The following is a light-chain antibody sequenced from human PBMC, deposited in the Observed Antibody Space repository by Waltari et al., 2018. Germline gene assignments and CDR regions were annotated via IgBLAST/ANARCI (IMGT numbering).Light chain of an antibody. J-gene: IGKJ4*01. CDR2: AAS. CDR3: QQYGYSGRLT. Sequence: EIVLTQSPGTLSVSPGERVTLSCRASQNVDSSYLAWYRQKPGQAPRLLIYAASNRATGIPDRFSGSWSGTDFTLTISRLEPEDFAMYYCQQYGYSGRLTFGGGTKVEI. CDR1: QNVDSSY. V-gene: IGKV3-20*01.